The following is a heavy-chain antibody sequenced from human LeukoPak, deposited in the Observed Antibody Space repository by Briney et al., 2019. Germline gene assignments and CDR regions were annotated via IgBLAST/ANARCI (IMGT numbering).Heavy chain of an antibody. V-gene: IGHV3-23*01. CDR3: ARDQVGATLDAFDI. J-gene: IGHJ3*02. CDR2: LSGSGDRT. D-gene: IGHD1-26*01. CDR1: GFTFNTYD. Sequence: SGGSLRLSCAASGFTFNTYDMSWVRQSPVKGLEWVSGLSGSGDRTYYTDSVKGRFTISRDNSKNTVYLQMNTLRAEDTAVYYCARDQVGATLDAFDIWGQGTMVTVS.